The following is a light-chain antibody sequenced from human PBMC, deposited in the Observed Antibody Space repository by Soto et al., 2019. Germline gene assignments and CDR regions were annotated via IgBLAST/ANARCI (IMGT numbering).Light chain of an antibody. CDR1: QSIHSW. J-gene: IGKJ2*01. Sequence: DPQMTQSPSTLSASVGDRVTITCRASQSIHSWLAWYQQKPGRTPKLLIYKASTLESGVPSRFSGSGSGTEFTLTISSMQPDDFATYYCQQYNTHPYTFGQGTKVDIK. CDR2: KAS. CDR3: QQYNTHPYT. V-gene: IGKV1-5*03.